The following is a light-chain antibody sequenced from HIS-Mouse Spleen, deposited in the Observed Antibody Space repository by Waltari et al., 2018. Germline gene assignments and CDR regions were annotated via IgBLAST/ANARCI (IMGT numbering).Light chain of an antibody. CDR1: SSNIGSNY. CDR2: RNN. J-gene: IGLJ3*02. V-gene: IGLV1-47*01. CDR3: AAWDDSLSGPV. Sequence: QSVLTQPPSASGTPGQRVTISCSGSSSNIGSNYVYWYQQLPGTAPKPLIYRNNQRPSGVPDRFSGSKSGTPASLAISGLRSEDEADYYCAAWDDSLSGPVFGGGTKLTVL.